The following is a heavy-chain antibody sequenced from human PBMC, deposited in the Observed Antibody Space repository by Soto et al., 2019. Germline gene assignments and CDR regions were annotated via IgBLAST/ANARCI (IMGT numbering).Heavy chain of an antibody. Sequence: GGSLRLSCAASGFTFSSYAMSWVRQAPGKGLEWVSAISGSGGSTYYADSVKGRFTMSRDNSKNTLYLQMNSLRAEVTAVYYCVKECPRTIFGVVIHTDYFDYWGQGILVTVSS. D-gene: IGHD3-3*01. CDR2: ISGSGGST. CDR1: GFTFSSYA. J-gene: IGHJ4*02. CDR3: VKECPRTIFGVVIHTDYFDY. V-gene: IGHV3-23*01.